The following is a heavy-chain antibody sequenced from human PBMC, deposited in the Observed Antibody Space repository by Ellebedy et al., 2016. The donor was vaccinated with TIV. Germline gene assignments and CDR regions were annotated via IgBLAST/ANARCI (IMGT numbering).Heavy chain of an antibody. CDR1: GFTFSDYY. CDR2: ISSSGSTI. D-gene: IGHD6-6*01. CDR3: AKDRSSSAYDALDI. Sequence: GESLKISXAASGFTFSDYYMSWIRQAPGKGLEWVSYISSSGSTIYYADSVKGRFTISRDNSKNTLYLQMNSLRVEDTAFYYCAKDRSSSAYDALDIWGHGTLVTVSS. V-gene: IGHV3-11*01. J-gene: IGHJ3*02.